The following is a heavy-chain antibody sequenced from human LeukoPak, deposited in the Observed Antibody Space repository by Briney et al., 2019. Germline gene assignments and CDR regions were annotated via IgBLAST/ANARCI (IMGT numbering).Heavy chain of an antibody. D-gene: IGHD3-10*01. Sequence: GASVKVSCKAPGYTFTGYYMHWVRQAPGQGLEWMGWINPNSGGTNYAQKFQGRVTMTRDTSISTAYMELSRLRSDDTAVYYCARGSRALWFGELSYWYFDLWGRGTLVTVSS. J-gene: IGHJ2*01. CDR2: INPNSGGT. V-gene: IGHV1-2*02. CDR3: ARGSRALWFGELSYWYFDL. CDR1: GYTFTGYY.